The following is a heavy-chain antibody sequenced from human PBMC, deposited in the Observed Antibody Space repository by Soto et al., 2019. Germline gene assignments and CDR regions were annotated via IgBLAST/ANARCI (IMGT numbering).Heavy chain of an antibody. J-gene: IGHJ4*02. V-gene: IGHV3-7*05. CDR1: TFTVSSYC. CDR3: AKSHAAISGDS. Sequence: PGGSLRLSCAASTFTVSSYCMSWVRPGPGKGPEWVANIKQDGSEKYYVDSVKGRFTISRDNAKNSLYLQMTSLRAEDTAVYHCAKSHAAISGDSWGQGTLVTVSS. D-gene: IGHD2-2*01. CDR2: IKQDGSEK.